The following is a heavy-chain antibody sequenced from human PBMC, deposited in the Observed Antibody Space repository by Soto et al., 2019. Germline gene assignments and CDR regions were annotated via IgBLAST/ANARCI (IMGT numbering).Heavy chain of an antibody. D-gene: IGHD3-10*01. CDR1: GFTFSSYG. Sequence: QVQLVESGGGVVQPGRSLRLSCAASGFTFSSYGMHWVRQAPGKGLEWVAVISYDGSNKYYADSVKGRFTISRDNSKNTXXLQMNSLRAEDTAVYYCAKGNDIWFGGQYDYGMDVWGQGTTVTVSS. J-gene: IGHJ6*02. V-gene: IGHV3-30*18. CDR2: ISYDGSNK. CDR3: AKGNDIWFGGQYDYGMDV.